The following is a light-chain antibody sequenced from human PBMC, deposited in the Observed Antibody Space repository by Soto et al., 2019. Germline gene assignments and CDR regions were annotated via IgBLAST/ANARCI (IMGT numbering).Light chain of an antibody. CDR1: SGNIASNY. Sequence: NFMLTQPHSVSESPGKTVSISCTRSSGNIASNYVQWYQQRPGSAPTTVIYENKHKPSGVPARFSGSIDSSSNSASLTISGLKTEDEADYYCQSYDSSSRVFGGGTKLTVL. V-gene: IGLV6-57*04. CDR2: ENK. J-gene: IGLJ3*02. CDR3: QSYDSSSRV.